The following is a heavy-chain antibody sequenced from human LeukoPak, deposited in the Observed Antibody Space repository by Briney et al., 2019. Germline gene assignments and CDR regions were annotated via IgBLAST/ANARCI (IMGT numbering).Heavy chain of an antibody. CDR2: IYYSGST. CDR1: GVSISSYN. V-gene: IGHV4-59*01. J-gene: IGHJ6*04. CDR3: SRGGGSSSWYYYGMDV. D-gene: IGHD6-13*01. Sequence: SQTLSLTCTVSGVSISSYNWSWIRQPPRKGLEWVGYIYYSGSTNYKPSLKSLVTISVDTSKNQFSLKLRPGTAADTAVDYCSRGGGSSSWYYYGMDVWGKGTAVTVSA.